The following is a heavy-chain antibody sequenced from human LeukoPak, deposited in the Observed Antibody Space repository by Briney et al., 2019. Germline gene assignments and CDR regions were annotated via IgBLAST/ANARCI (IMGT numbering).Heavy chain of an antibody. V-gene: IGHV1-18*01. D-gene: IGHD3-22*01. CDR2: ISAYNGNT. CDR3: ARDIPVTTYYYDGPLPYSSGYYGAEY. J-gene: IGHJ4*02. CDR1: GYTFTSYG. Sequence: GASVKVSCKASGYTFTSYGISWVRQAPGQGLEWMGWISAYNGNTNYAQKLQGRVTMTTDTSTSTAYMELRSLRSDDTAVYYCARDIPVTTYYYDGPLPYSSGYYGAEYRGQGTLVTVSS.